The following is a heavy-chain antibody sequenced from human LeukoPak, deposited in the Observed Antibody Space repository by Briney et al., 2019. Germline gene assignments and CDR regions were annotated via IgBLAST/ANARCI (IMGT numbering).Heavy chain of an antibody. CDR3: AKDEAVTGYSSGWYAYFDY. D-gene: IGHD6-19*01. J-gene: IGHJ4*02. CDR1: GFTFSSYA. CDR2: IGGSGGST. Sequence: GGSLRLSCAASGFTFSSYAMSWVRQAPGKGLEWVSAIGGSGGSTYYADSVKGRLTISRGNSKNTLYLQMNSLRAEDTAVYYCAKDEAVTGYSSGWYAYFDYWGQGTLVTVSS. V-gene: IGHV3-23*01.